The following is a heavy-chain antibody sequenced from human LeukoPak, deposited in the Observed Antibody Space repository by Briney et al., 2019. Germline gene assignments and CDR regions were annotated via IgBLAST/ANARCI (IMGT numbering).Heavy chain of an antibody. Sequence: PSETLSLTCTVSGGSISSYYWSWIRQPPGKGLEWIGYIYYSGSTNYNPSLKSRVTISVDTSKNQFSLKLSSVTAADTAVYYCARGIVVVPAAIWPPGWFDPWGQGTLVTVSS. J-gene: IGHJ5*02. CDR2: IYYSGST. CDR3: ARGIVVVPAAIWPPGWFDP. V-gene: IGHV4-59*01. CDR1: GGSISSYY. D-gene: IGHD2-2*02.